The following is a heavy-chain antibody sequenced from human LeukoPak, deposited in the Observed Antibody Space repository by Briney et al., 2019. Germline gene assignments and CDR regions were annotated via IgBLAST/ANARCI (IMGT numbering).Heavy chain of an antibody. Sequence: GGTLRLSCAAPGFTFSSNWMSWVRQAPGKGLEWVASIKRDGSVKKYVDSVQGRFTVSRDNSKRSLYLQMHRLRADDTAVCYCARLSGDITVFDLWGQGTLVTVSS. D-gene: IGHD1-20*01. CDR2: IKRDGSVK. J-gene: IGHJ4*02. V-gene: IGHV3-7*01. CDR1: GFTFSSNW. CDR3: ARLSGDITVFDL.